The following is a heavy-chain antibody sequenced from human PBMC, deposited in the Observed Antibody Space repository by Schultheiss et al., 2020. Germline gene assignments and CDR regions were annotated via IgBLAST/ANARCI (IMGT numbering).Heavy chain of an antibody. CDR1: GFTFSSYG. D-gene: IGHD3-22*01. J-gene: IGHJ4*02. Sequence: GESLKISCAASGFTFSSYGMHWVRQAPGKGLEWVAVIWYDGSNKYYADSVKGRFTISRDNSKNTLYLQMNSLRAEDTAVYYCARDSRLHSSGYYPDYWGQGTLVTVSS. CDR3: ARDSRLHSSGYYPDY. V-gene: IGHV3-33*01. CDR2: IWYDGSNK.